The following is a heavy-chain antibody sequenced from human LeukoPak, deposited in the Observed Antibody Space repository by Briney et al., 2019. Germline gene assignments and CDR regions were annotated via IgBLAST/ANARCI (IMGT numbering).Heavy chain of an antibody. CDR3: ARVGFCSDSSCHAAGWYFDL. CDR2: INQQGSEN. D-gene: IGHD2-15*01. CDR1: GFTFNSYW. J-gene: IGHJ2*01. Sequence: GGSLRLSCAASGFTFNSYWMSWVRQAPGKGLEWMANINQQGSENYYLDSVKGRFTISRDNAENSLYLQMSSLRGEDTAVYSCARVGFCSDSSCHAAGWYFDLWGRGTLVTVSS. V-gene: IGHV3-7*01.